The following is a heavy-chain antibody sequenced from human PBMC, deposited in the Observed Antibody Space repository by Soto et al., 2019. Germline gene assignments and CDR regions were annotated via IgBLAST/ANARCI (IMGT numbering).Heavy chain of an antibody. CDR1: GYSVSDYF. CDR2: INPKTAAT. J-gene: IGHJ6*02. V-gene: IGHV1-2*02. D-gene: IGHD1-26*01. CDR3: ARIKWGLDYYNGMDV. Sequence: QVQLVQSGAEVKKSGASVKVSCKASGYSVSDYFIQWVRQAPGQGLEWVAWINPKTAATNYAKKFQGRVSLTRDTSFSTAYMEVTRLRPDDTAVYYCARIKWGLDYYNGMDVWGQGTTVIVSS.